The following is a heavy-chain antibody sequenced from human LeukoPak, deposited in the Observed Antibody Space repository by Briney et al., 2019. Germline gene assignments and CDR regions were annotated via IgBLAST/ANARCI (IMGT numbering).Heavy chain of an antibody. J-gene: IGHJ4*02. V-gene: IGHV3-23*01. D-gene: IGHD2-15*01. CDR1: GLTFSSYV. CDR3: AKAGAVVVVAAKYFDY. CDR2: ISGSGDST. Sequence: GGSLRLSCAVSGLTFSSYVMSWVRQAPGKGLEWVSAISGSGDSTYYADSVKGRFTISRDNSKNTLYLQMNSLRAEDTAVYYCAKAGAVVVVAAKYFDYWGQGTLVTVSS.